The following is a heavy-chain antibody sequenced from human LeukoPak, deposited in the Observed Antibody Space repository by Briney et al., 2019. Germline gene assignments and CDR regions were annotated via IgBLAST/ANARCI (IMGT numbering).Heavy chain of an antibody. CDR1: GGSISSGDYY. CDR2: IYYSGSI. CDR3: ARVVYGDYYFDY. J-gene: IGHJ4*02. D-gene: IGHD4-17*01. Sequence: PSQTLSLTCTVSGGSISSGDYYWSWIRQPPGKGLEWIGYIYYSGSIYYNPSLKSRVTISVDTSKNQFSLKLSSVTAADTAVYYCARVVYGDYYFDYWAGNPGHRLL. V-gene: IGHV4-30-4*01.